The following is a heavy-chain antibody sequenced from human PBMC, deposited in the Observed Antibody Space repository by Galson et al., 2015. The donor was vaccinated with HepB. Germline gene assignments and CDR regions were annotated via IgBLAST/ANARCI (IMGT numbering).Heavy chain of an antibody. D-gene: IGHD2-2*01. J-gene: IGHJ5*02. CDR2: IYYSGST. CDR3: ARRIGYCSSTSCSNWFDP. CDR1: GGSISSGGYY. V-gene: IGHV4-31*03. Sequence: LSLTCTVSGGSISSGGYYWSWIRQHPGKGLEWIGYIYYSGSTYYNPSLKSRVTISVDTSKNQFSLKLSSVTAADTAVYYCARRIGYCSSTSCSNWFDPWGQGTLVTVSS.